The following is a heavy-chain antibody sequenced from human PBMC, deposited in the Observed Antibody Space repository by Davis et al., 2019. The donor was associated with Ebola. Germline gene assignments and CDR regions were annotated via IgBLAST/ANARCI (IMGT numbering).Heavy chain of an antibody. D-gene: IGHD3-10*01. CDR1: VDTFSSHT. CDR3: ARDLESRGFGELLWATDSMDV. J-gene: IGHJ6*04. V-gene: IGHV1-69*04. CDR2: ILPVVGVT. Sequence: SSVPVSRLASVDTFSSHTIAWLRQPPAQGLEGMGRILPVVGVTNYAQKFQGRVTVTADESTRKAYMELSSLRSEDTAVYYCARDLESRGFGELLWATDSMDVWGKGTTVTVSS.